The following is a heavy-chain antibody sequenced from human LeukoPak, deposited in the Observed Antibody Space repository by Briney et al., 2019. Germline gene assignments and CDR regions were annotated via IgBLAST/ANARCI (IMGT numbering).Heavy chain of an antibody. Sequence: KESGPTLVKPTQTLTLTCTFSGFSLSTSGVGVGWIRQPPGKALEWLALIYWNDDKRYSPSLKSRLTITKDTSKNQVVLTMTNMDPVDTATYYCARKGFDYGDYWYYFDYWGQGTLVTVSS. CDR3: ARKGFDYGDYWYYFDY. V-gene: IGHV2-5*01. CDR2: IYWNDDK. J-gene: IGHJ4*02. CDR1: GFSLSTSGVG. D-gene: IGHD4-17*01.